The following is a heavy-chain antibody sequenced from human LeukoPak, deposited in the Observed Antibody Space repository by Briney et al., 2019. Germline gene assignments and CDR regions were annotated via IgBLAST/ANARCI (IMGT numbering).Heavy chain of an antibody. V-gene: IGHV4-34*01. D-gene: IGHD3-22*01. CDR3: ARASYYYDSSGYLTLDY. CDR2: INHSGST. J-gene: IGHJ4*02. CDR1: GGSFSGYY. Sequence: SENLSLTCAVYGGSFSGYYWSWIRQPPGKGLEWIGEINHSGSTNYNPSLKSRVTISVDTSKNQFSLKLSSVTAADTAVYYCARASYYYDSSGYLTLDYWGQGTLVTVSS.